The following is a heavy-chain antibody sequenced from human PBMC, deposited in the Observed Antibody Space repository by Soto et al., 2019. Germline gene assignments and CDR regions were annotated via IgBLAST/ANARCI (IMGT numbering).Heavy chain of an antibody. D-gene: IGHD1-1*01. J-gene: IGHJ6*02. Sequence: QVQLVESGGGVVQPGRSLRLSCAASGFTFSSYAMHWVRRAPGKGLEWVAVISYDGSNKYYADSVKGRFTISRDNSKNTMYLQMNSLRAEDTAVYYCARDRLRYNWNDFPYYYYGMEVWGQGTTVTVSS. CDR3: ARDRLRYNWNDFPYYYYGMEV. V-gene: IGHV3-30-3*01. CDR1: GFTFSSYA. CDR2: ISYDGSNK.